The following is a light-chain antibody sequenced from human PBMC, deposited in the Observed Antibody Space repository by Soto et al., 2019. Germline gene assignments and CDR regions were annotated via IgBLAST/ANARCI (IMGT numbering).Light chain of an antibody. Sequence: EIVMTQSPATLSLSPGEGATLSCRASQSVTNKLAWYQQKPGQSPRLLIFGASNRATGIPATFSGSGSGTEFTLTISSLQSEDFAVYYCQQYQSSPITFGQGTRLEIK. V-gene: IGKV3-15*01. J-gene: IGKJ5*01. CDR3: QQYQSSPIT. CDR2: GAS. CDR1: QSVTNK.